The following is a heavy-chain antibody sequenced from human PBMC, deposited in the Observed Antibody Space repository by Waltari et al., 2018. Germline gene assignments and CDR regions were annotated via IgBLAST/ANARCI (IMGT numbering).Heavy chain of an antibody. CDR3: AHRRITGTTALDAVDI. D-gene: IGHD1-7*01. CDR2: IYWDDDK. J-gene: IGHJ3*02. V-gene: IGHV2-5*02. CDR1: GSSLSTSGVG. Sequence: QITLKESGPTLVKPTQTPTLTCTFSGSSLSTSGVGEGWIRHPPGKALEWLALIYWDDDKRYSPSLKSRLTITKDTSKNQVVLTMTNMDPVDTATYYCAHRRITGTTALDAVDIWGQGTMVTVAS.